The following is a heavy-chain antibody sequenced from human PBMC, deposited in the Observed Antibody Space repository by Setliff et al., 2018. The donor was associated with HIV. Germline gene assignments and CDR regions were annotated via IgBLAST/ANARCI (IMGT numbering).Heavy chain of an antibody. CDR1: GGSFSGHY. D-gene: IGHD2-21*02. V-gene: IGHV4-34*01. CDR2: ISHSGST. Sequence: PSETLSLTCAVYGGSFSGHYWSWIRQTPGKGLEWIGDISHSGSTNYNPSLKSRVTTSVDTSKNQFSLRLTSVTAADTAVYFCARGSRSPLVNKFRVTPAFDYWGQGTLVTVSS. CDR3: ARGSRSPLVNKFRVTPAFDY. J-gene: IGHJ4*01.